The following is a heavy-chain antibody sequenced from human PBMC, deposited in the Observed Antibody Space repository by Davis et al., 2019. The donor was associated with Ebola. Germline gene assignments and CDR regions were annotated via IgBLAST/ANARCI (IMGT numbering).Heavy chain of an antibody. Sequence: PGGSLRLSCAASGFTVSSNYMSWVRQAPGKGLEWVSVIYSGGSTYYADSVKGRFTISRDNAKNSLYLQMNSLRAEDTAVYYCARGMFGELLSYYFDYWGQGTLVTVSS. D-gene: IGHD3-10*02. CDR1: GFTVSSNY. V-gene: IGHV3-53*01. J-gene: IGHJ4*02. CDR2: IYSGGST. CDR3: ARGMFGELLSYYFDY.